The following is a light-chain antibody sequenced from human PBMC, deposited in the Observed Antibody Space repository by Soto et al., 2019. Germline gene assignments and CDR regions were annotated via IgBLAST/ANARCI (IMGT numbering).Light chain of an antibody. J-gene: IGKJ5*01. CDR1: QSVSSN. Sequence: EIVMTPSPATLSVSPGERATLSCRGSQSVSSNLTWYQQKPGQAPRLLIYGASTRATGIPARFSASGSGTEFTLTISSLQSEDFAIYYCQQYNNWPRGTFGQGTRLDIK. V-gene: IGKV3-15*01. CDR3: QQYNNWPRGT. CDR2: GAS.